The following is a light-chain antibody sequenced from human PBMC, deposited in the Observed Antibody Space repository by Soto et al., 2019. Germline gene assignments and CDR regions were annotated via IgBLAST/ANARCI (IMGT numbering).Light chain of an antibody. J-gene: IGKJ1*01. Sequence: IQMTQSPSTLPSFVGDRVTITCRASQNIANWLAWYRQKPGTAPKLLIYAASSLQSGVPSRFSGSGSDTDFTLTISSLQPEDFATYYCLQDYNYPWTFGQGTKVEIK. CDR3: LQDYNYPWT. CDR1: QNIANW. CDR2: AAS. V-gene: IGKV1-6*02.